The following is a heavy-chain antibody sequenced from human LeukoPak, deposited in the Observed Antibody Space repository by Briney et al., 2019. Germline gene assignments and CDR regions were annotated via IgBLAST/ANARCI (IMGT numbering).Heavy chain of an antibody. CDR2: IIPILGIA. CDR1: GGTFSSYT. CDR3: ASPRALYCSSTSCQTANGAFDI. V-gene: IGHV1-69*02. Sequence: ASVKVSCKASGGTFSSYTISWVRQAPGQGLEWMGRIIPILGIANYAQKFQGRVTITADKSTSTAYMELSSLTSDDTAVYYCASPRALYCSSTSCQTANGAFDIWGQGTMVTVSS. J-gene: IGHJ3*02. D-gene: IGHD2-2*01.